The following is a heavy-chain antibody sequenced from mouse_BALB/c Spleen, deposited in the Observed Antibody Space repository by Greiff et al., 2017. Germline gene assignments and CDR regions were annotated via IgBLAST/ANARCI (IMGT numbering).Heavy chain of an antibody. D-gene: IGHD4-1*01. CDR1: GYTFTSYY. Sequence: QVQLQQPGAELVKPGASVKLSCKASGYTFTSYYMYWVKQRPGQGLEWIGGINPSNGGTNFNEKFKSKATLTVDKSSSTAYMQLSSLTSEDSAVYYCTRKEANWDDWFAYWGQGTLVTVSA. V-gene: IGHV1S81*02. CDR3: TRKEANWDDWFAY. CDR2: INPSNGGT. J-gene: IGHJ3*01.